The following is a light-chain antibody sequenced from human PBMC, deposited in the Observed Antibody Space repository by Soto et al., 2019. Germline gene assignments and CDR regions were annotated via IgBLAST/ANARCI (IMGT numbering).Light chain of an antibody. J-gene: IGLJ1*01. CDR2: DVS. CDR3: SSYTSSVNYV. Sequence: QSVLTQPASVSGSPGQSITISCTGASSDVGAYNYVSWYQQHPGKAPKLMIFDVSNRPSGVSNRFSGSKSGNTASLTISGLQAEDEADYYCSSYTSSVNYVFGPGTKLTVL. CDR1: SSDVGAYNY. V-gene: IGLV2-14*01.